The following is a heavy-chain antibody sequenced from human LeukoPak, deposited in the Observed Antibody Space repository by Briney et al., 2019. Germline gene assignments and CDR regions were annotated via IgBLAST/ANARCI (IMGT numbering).Heavy chain of an antibody. CDR1: GYTFTSYG. J-gene: IGHJ6*03. CDR3: ARGGSWYGFGVSYYYYYYMDV. CDR2: ISAYNGNT. V-gene: IGHV1-18*01. D-gene: IGHD6-13*01. Sequence: ASVKVSCKASGYTFTSYGISWVRQAPGQGLEWMGWISAYNGNTNYAQKLQGRVTMTTDTSTSTAYMELRSLRSDDTAVYYCARGGSWYGFGVSYYYYYYMDVWGKGTTVTVSS.